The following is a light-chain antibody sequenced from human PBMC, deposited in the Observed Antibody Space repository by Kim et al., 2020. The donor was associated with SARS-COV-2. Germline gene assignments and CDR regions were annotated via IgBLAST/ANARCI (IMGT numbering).Light chain of an antibody. CDR2: RNN. Sequence: GQRVTISCSGSSSNIGSSYVYWYQQLPGTAPKLLIYRNNQRPSGVPDRFSGSKSGTSASLAISGLRSEDEADYNCAAWDDSLSGQVFGTGTKVTVL. CDR3: AAWDDSLSGQV. J-gene: IGLJ1*01. CDR1: SSNIGSSY. V-gene: IGLV1-47*01.